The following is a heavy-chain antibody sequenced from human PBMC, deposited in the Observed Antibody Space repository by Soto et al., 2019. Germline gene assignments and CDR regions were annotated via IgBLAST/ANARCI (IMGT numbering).Heavy chain of an antibody. D-gene: IGHD2-8*01. CDR3: SKNGQPPYYYYGMDV. Sequence: QGQLVQSGPEVKKPGASVKVSCKTSGYTFSRYGISWVRQATRQGLEWMGWISGYNGDTNYAQKVQGRVTMTIDTSTYTAYMELRSLTSDDPAIYYCSKNGQPPYYYYGMDVWGQGTTVTVSS. V-gene: IGHV1-18*01. CDR1: GYTFSRYG. CDR2: ISGYNGDT. J-gene: IGHJ6*02.